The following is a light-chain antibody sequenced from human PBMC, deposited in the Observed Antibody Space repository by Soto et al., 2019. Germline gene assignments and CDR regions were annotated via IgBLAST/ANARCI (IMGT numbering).Light chain of an antibody. CDR3: QLRSTWPLS. J-gene: IGKJ4*01. CDR2: DAS. Sequence: DIVVTQSPATLSLSPGERATLSCRASQSIGSYLAWYQQKPGQAPRLLIYDASNRATGIPARFSGSGSGTDFTLTISSLEPEDFAVYYCQLRSTWPLSFGGGTKVEIK. V-gene: IGKV3-11*01. CDR1: QSIGSY.